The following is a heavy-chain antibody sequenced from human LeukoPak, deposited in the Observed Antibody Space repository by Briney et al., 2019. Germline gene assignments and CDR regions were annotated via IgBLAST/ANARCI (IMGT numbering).Heavy chain of an antibody. D-gene: IGHD3-10*01. J-gene: IGHJ4*02. Sequence: PGGSLRLSCAASGFTFSSYAMSWVRQAPGKGLEWVSDINGSGGSTYYADSVKGRFTISRDNSKNTLYLQMNSLRVEDTAVYYCAKVAKYYYGSETYYFFEHWGQGTPVTASS. V-gene: IGHV3-23*01. CDR2: INGSGGST. CDR1: GFTFSSYA. CDR3: AKVAKYYYGSETYYFFEH.